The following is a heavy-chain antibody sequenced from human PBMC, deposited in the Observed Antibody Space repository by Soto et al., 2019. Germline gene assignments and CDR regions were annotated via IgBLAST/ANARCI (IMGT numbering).Heavy chain of an antibody. D-gene: IGHD3-10*01. J-gene: IGHJ6*02. CDR1: GGTFSSYA. V-gene: IGHV1-69*13. Sequence: SVKVSCKASGGTFSSYAISWVRQAPGQGLEWMGGIIPIFGTANYAQKFQGRVTITADESTSTAYMELSGLRSDDTAVYYCARDGGGYYGSGSYYYYYGMDVWGQGTTVTVSS. CDR3: ARDGGGYYGSGSYYYYYGMDV. CDR2: IIPIFGTA.